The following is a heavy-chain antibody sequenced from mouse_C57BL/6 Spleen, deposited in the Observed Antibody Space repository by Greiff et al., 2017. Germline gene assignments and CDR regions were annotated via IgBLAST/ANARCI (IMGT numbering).Heavy chain of an antibody. J-gene: IGHJ1*03. V-gene: IGHV1-50*01. CDR3: ARGGSGTWYFDV. CDR1: GYTFTSYW. CDR2: IDPSDSYT. Sequence: QVQLQQPGAELVTPGASVKLSCKASGYTFTSYWMQWVKQRPGQGLEWIGEIDPSDSYTNYNQKFKGKATLTVDTSSSTAYMQLSSLTSEDSAVYYCARGGSGTWYFDVWGTGTTVTVSS. D-gene: IGHD4-1*01.